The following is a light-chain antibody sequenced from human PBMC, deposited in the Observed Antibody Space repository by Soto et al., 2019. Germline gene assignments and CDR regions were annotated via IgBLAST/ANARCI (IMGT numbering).Light chain of an antibody. V-gene: IGKV3-15*01. CDR1: QSIGTY. J-gene: IGKJ1*01. CDR3: QQYTDWPRT. Sequence: ETVMTQSPPTLPLSPGERAIVSCRASQSIGTYLAWYQQKRGQSPRLLIYDASTRATGIPARFSGSGSGTEFTITINSLQSDDFAIYYCQQYTDWPRTFGQGTKVEIK. CDR2: DAS.